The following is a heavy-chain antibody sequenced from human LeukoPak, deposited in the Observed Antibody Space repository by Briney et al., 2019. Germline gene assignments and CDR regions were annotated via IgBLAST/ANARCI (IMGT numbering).Heavy chain of an antibody. V-gene: IGHV3-74*01. D-gene: IGHD5-12*01. J-gene: IGHJ6*02. CDR1: GFTFSSYW. Sequence: GGSLRLSCAASGFTFSSYWMHWVRQAPGKGLGWVSRINSEGSSTSYADSVKGRFTISRDNAKNTLYLQMNSLRAEDTAVYYCARDGMIVATIWYYYYGMDVWGQGTTVTVSS. CDR2: INSEGSST. CDR3: ARDGMIVATIWYYYYGMDV.